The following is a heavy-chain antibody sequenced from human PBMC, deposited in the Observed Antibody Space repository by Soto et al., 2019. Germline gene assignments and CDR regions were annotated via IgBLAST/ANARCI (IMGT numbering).Heavy chain of an antibody. V-gene: IGHV1-3*01. D-gene: IGHD6-13*01. Sequence: GASVKVSCKASGYTFTSYAMHWVRQAPGQRLEWMGWINAGNGNTKYSQKFQGRVTITRDTSASTAYMELSSLRSEDTAVYYCARDTGTAAGVYYYYGMDVWDQGTTVTVSS. CDR1: GYTFTSYA. J-gene: IGHJ6*02. CDR2: INAGNGNT. CDR3: ARDTGTAAGVYYYYGMDV.